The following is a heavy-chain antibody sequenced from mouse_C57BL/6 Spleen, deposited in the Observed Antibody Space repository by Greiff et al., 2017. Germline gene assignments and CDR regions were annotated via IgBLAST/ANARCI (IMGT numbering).Heavy chain of an antibody. D-gene: IGHD1-1*01. Sequence: QVQLQQSGPELVKPGASVKLSCKASGYTFTSYDINWVKQRPGQGLEWIGWIFPRDGSTKYNEKFKGKATLTVDTASSTAYMELHSRTSEDSAVYFCARPFVTGGSSVYAMDYWGQGTSVTVSS. J-gene: IGHJ4*01. CDR1: GYTFTSYD. CDR3: ARPFVTGGSSVYAMDY. CDR2: IFPRDGST. V-gene: IGHV1-85*01.